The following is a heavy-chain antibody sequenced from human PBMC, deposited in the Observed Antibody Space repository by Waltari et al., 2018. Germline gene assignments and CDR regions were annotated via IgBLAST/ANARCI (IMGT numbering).Heavy chain of an antibody. V-gene: IGHV3-74*01. CDR1: GLIFSNYW. D-gene: IGHD7-27*01. CDR3: ARDTPGDGIDY. J-gene: IGHJ4*02. Sequence: EVQLVESGGGSVQPGGSLRLSCTASGLIFSNYWMHWVRQVPGKGLLWVENVDSDCSDWRSPSYADSVKGRFTISRDNAKNTVYLQMNSLRVEDTAVYYCARDTPGDGIDYWGQGTLVTVSS. CDR2: VDSDCSDWRSP.